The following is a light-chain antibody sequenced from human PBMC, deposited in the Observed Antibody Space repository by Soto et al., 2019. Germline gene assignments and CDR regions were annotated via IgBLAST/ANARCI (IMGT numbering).Light chain of an antibody. Sequence: DIQMTQSPSSLSASVGDRVTITCRASQEISNHLAWFQQKPGKPPKSLSYDASSLQSGVPSKFSGSGSGTDFTLTISSLQPEDFATYYGQQYHNYPVTFGGGTKVEIK. CDR1: QEISNH. J-gene: IGKJ4*01. CDR3: QQYHNYPVT. CDR2: DAS. V-gene: IGKV1-16*02.